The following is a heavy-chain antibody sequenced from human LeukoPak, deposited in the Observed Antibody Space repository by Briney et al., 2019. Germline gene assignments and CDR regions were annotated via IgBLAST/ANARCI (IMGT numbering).Heavy chain of an antibody. CDR1: GFTFDDYG. V-gene: IGHV3-23*01. D-gene: IGHD2-21*01. J-gene: IGHJ4*02. CDR2: ISGSGGNT. Sequence: PGGSLRLSCAASGFTFDDYGMSWVRQAPGKGLEWVSLISGSGGNTYYADSVKGRFTISRDNSKNTLYLQMNSLRAEDTAVYHCAKDIQCTYWGQGTLVTVSS. CDR3: AKDIQCTY.